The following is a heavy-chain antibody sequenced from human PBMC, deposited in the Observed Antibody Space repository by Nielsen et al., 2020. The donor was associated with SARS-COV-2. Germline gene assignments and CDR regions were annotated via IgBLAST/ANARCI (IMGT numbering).Heavy chain of an antibody. CDR2: INAGNGNT. Sequence: GGSLRLSCAASGFTFSSYGMHWVRQAPGQRLEWMGWINAGNGNTKYSQKFQGRVTITRDTSASTAYMELSSLRSEDTAVYYCARGDDTAMVQDAFDIWGQGTMVTVSS. J-gene: IGHJ3*02. CDR1: GFTFSSYG. V-gene: IGHV1-3*01. D-gene: IGHD5-18*01. CDR3: ARGDDTAMVQDAFDI.